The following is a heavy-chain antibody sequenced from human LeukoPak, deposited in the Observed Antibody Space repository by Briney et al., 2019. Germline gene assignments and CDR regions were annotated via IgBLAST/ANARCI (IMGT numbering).Heavy chain of an antibody. V-gene: IGHV3-49*04. Sequence: PGRSLRLSCTPSGFTFGDYAMTWVRQAPGKGLEWLGFIRGKAYGATTEYAASVKGRFTISRDDSKSIAYLQMNSPKTEDTAVYYCTRDRSPTRRDGYYWGQGTLVTISS. J-gene: IGHJ4*02. CDR1: GFTFGDYA. CDR2: IRGKAYGATT. CDR3: TRDRSPTRRDGYY. D-gene: IGHD5-24*01.